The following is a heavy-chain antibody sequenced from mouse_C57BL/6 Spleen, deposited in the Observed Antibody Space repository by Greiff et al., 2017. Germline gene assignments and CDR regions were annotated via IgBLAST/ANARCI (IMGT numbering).Heavy chain of an antibody. D-gene: IGHD1-1*01. CDR3: ARYYGSSYLAY. Sequence: VQLQQPGAELVKPGASVKLSCKASGYTFTSYWMQWVKQRPGQGLEWIGEIDPSDSYTTYNQKFKGKATLTVDTSSSTAYMQLSSLTSEDSAVNYCARYYGSSYLAYWGQGTLVTVSA. CDR1: GYTFTSYW. J-gene: IGHJ3*01. V-gene: IGHV1-50*01. CDR2: IDPSDSYT.